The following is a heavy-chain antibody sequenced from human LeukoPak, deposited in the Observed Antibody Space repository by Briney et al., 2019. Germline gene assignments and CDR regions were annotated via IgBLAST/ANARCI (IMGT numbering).Heavy chain of an antibody. CDR2: ISGSGGST. J-gene: IGHJ4*02. CDR1: GFTFSSHA. CDR3: AKGRRDGYNPSDY. Sequence: PGGSLRLSCAASGFTFSSHAINWVRQAPGKGLEWVSAISGSGGSTYYADSVKGRFTISSDNSKNTLYLQMNTLRAEDTAVYYCAKGRRDGYNPSDYWGQGTLVTVSS. V-gene: IGHV3-23*01. D-gene: IGHD5-24*01.